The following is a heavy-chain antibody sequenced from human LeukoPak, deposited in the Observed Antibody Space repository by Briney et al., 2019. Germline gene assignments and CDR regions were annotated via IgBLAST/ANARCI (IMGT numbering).Heavy chain of an antibody. Sequence: SETLSLTYTVSGASISSSSSSWGWVRQPPGKGPEWIGSIYYSGLTYDNPSLKSRVSISVDPSKNHFSLKVSSVTAADTAVYYCASGTFDDYGDYDRGDYFDHWGQGTLVTVSS. CDR2: IYYSGLT. D-gene: IGHD4-17*01. V-gene: IGHV4-39*02. CDR1: GASISSSSSS. J-gene: IGHJ4*02. CDR3: ASGTFDDYGDYDRGDYFDH.